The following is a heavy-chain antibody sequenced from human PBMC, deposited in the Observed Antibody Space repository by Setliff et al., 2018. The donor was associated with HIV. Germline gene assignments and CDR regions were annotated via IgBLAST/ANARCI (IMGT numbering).Heavy chain of an antibody. V-gene: IGHV1-2*02. CDR3: ARDRYYDSSGYYWFDAFDI. CDR2: INPNSGGT. D-gene: IGHD3-22*01. Sequence: ASVKVSCKASGYTFTGYYMHWVRQAPGQGLEWMGWINPNSGGTNYAQKFQGRVTMTRDTSISTAYMELSRLRSDDTAVYYCARDRYYDSSGYYWFDAFDIWGPGTTVTVS. J-gene: IGHJ3*02. CDR1: GYTFTGYY.